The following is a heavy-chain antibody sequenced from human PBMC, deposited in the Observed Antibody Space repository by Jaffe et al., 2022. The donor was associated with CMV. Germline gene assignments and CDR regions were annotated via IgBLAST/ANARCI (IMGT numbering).Heavy chain of an antibody. CDR3: ARLTIFGVVIIYGMDV. Sequence: EVQLVESGGGLVKPGGSLRLSCAASGFTFSSYSMNWVRQAPGKGLEWVSSISSSSSYIYYADSVKGRFTISRDNAKNSLYLQMNSLRAEDTAVYYCARLTIFGVVIIYGMDVWGQGTTVTVSS. CDR2: ISSSSSYI. D-gene: IGHD3-3*01. J-gene: IGHJ6*02. V-gene: IGHV3-21*01. CDR1: GFTFSSYS.